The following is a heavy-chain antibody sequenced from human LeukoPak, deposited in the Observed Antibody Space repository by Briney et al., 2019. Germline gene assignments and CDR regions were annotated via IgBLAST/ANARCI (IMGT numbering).Heavy chain of an antibody. J-gene: IGHJ4*02. CDR3: AKALEMATISSDY. Sequence: SETLSLTCTVSGDSISSSSSYWGWIRQPPGKGLEWIGSIYYSGSTYYNTSLKSRVTISVDTSNNQFSLKLNSVTAADTAVYYCAKALEMATISSDYWGQGTLVTVSS. CDR2: IYYSGST. V-gene: IGHV4-39*01. CDR1: GDSISSSSSY. D-gene: IGHD5-24*01.